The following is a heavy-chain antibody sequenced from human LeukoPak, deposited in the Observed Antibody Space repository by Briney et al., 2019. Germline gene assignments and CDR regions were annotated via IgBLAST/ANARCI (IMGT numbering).Heavy chain of an antibody. CDR1: GFTFSSYA. Sequence: GGSLRLSCAASGFTFSSYAMHWVRQAPGKGLEWVAVISYDGSNKYYADSVKGRFTISRDNSKNTLYLQMNSLRAEDAAVYYCAREEDSSSLVDYWGQGTLVTVSS. CDR3: AREEDSSSLVDY. V-gene: IGHV3-30-3*01. CDR2: ISYDGSNK. D-gene: IGHD6-6*01. J-gene: IGHJ4*02.